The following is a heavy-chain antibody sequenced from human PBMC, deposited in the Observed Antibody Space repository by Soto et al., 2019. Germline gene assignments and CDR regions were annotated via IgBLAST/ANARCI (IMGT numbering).Heavy chain of an antibody. CDR2: ISGSGGST. D-gene: IGHD5-18*01. CDR1: GFTFSSYA. Sequence: GGSLRLSCAASGFTFSSYAMSWVRQAPGKGLEWVSAISGSGGSTYYADSMKGRFTISRDNSKNTLYLQMNSLRAEDTAVYDCAKDRDVDTAMVYYYYYGMDVWGQGTTVTVSS. J-gene: IGHJ6*02. CDR3: AKDRDVDTAMVYYYYYGMDV. V-gene: IGHV3-23*01.